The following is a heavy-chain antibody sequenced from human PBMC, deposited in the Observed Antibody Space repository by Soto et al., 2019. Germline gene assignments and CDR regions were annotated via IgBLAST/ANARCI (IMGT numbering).Heavy chain of an antibody. CDR2: IYYSGST. CDR1: GGSIGSRGYY. V-gene: IGHV4-31*03. CDR3: ARSKELAAAGTWFWFDP. J-gene: IGHJ5*02. D-gene: IGHD6-13*01. Sequence: SETLSLTCTVSGGSIGSRGYYWSWIRQHPGKGLEWIGYIYYSGSTYYNPSLKSRVTISVDTSKNQFSLKLSSVTAADTAVYYCARSKELAAAGTWFWFDPWGQGTLVTVSS.